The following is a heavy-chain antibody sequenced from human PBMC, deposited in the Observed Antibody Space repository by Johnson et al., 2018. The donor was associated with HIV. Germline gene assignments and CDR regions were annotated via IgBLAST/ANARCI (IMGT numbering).Heavy chain of an antibody. CDR1: GFTFSSYG. Sequence: QVQLVESGGGVVQPGGSLRLSCAASGFTFSSYGMHWVRQAPGKGLEWVAFIRYDGSNKYYADSVKGRFTISRDNSKNTLYLQMNSLRAGDTAVYYCARDIEMATIQGAFDIWGQGTMVTVSS. J-gene: IGHJ3*02. CDR3: ARDIEMATIQGAFDI. V-gene: IGHV3-30*02. D-gene: IGHD5-24*01. CDR2: IRYDGSNK.